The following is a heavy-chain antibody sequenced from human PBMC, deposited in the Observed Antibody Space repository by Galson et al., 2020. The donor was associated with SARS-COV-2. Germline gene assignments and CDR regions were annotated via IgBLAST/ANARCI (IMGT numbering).Heavy chain of an antibody. CDR1: GGTFSSYA. Sequence: SVQVSCKASGGTFSSYAISWVRQAPGQGLEWMGGIIPIFGTANYAQKYQGRVTITADESTSTAYMGLGSLRSEDTAVYYCARAGWQLFPGSGYYYYGMDVWGKGTTVTVSS. CDR3: ARAGWQLFPGSGYYYYGMDV. V-gene: IGHV1-69*13. D-gene: IGHD6-6*01. CDR2: IIPIFGTA. J-gene: IGHJ6*04.